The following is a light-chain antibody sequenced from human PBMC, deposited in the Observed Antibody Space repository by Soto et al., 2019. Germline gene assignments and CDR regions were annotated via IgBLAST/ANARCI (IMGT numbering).Light chain of an antibody. CDR1: TTDVASYNL. CDR2: EVS. J-gene: IGLJ1*01. Sequence: QSALTQPASVSGSPGQSITFSCAGTTTDVASYNLVSWYQHHPGKAPKLMIYEVSKRPSGVSNRFSGSKSDNTASLTISGLQTEDEADYYCCSYAGSYVFGTGTKLTVL. V-gene: IGLV2-23*02. CDR3: CSYAGSYV.